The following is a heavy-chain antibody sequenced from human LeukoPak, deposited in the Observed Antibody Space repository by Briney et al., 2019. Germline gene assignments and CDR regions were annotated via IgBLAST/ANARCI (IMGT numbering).Heavy chain of an antibody. Sequence: SVKVSCKASGGTFSSYAISWVRQAPGQGLEWMGGIIPIFGTANYAQKFQGRVTITTDESTSTAYMELSSLRSEDTAAYYCARGEPWLEHYYYMDVWGKGTTVTVSS. CDR1: GGTFSSYA. CDR2: IIPIFGTA. J-gene: IGHJ6*03. D-gene: IGHD5-18*01. CDR3: ARGEPWLEHYYYMDV. V-gene: IGHV1-69*05.